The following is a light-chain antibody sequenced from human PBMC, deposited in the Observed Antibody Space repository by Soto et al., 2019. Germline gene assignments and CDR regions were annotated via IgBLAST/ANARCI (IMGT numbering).Light chain of an antibody. Sequence: EIVLTQSPGTLSLSPGEGATLSCRASQSVSSSYLAWYQQKPGQAPRLLIYGASSRATGIPDRFSGGGSVTDFTLTISRMEPEDFAVYYCQQYDNSPWTFGQGTKVEIK. J-gene: IGKJ1*01. CDR2: GAS. CDR1: QSVSSSY. CDR3: QQYDNSPWT. V-gene: IGKV3-20*01.